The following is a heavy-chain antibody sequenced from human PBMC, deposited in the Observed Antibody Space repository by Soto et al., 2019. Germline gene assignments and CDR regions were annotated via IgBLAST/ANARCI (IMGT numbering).Heavy chain of an antibody. Sequence: PGGSLRLSCAASGFTFSSYSMNWVRQAPGKGLEWVSYISSSSSTIYYADSVKGRFTISRDNAKNSLYLQMNSLRAEDTAVYYCASLGIAVAASFDYWGQGTLVTVSS. CDR2: ISSSSSTI. V-gene: IGHV3-48*01. CDR3: ASLGIAVAASFDY. J-gene: IGHJ4*02. CDR1: GFTFSSYS. D-gene: IGHD6-19*01.